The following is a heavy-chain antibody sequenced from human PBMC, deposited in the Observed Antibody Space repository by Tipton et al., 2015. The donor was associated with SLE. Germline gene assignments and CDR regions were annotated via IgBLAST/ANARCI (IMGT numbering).Heavy chain of an antibody. V-gene: IGHV4-59*01. Sequence: TLSLTCSVSGDSIRGGYWSWIRRPPGKGLEWIGNIYYSGNTDYNTSLKSRVTMSVDTSKNQFSLRLTSVTAADTAMYYCARDSAVNFWYFDLWGRGTLVTVSS. CDR1: GDSIRGGY. CDR2: IYYSGNT. J-gene: IGHJ2*01. CDR3: ARDSAVNFWYFDL.